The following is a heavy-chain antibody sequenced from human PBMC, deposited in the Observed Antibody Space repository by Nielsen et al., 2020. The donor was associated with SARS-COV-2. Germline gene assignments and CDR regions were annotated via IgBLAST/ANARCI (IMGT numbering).Heavy chain of an antibody. CDR1: GASISSNVW. CDR3: AATDTYDYVWGSYRRAFDY. CDR2: ISHTGDT. V-gene: IGHV4-4*02. D-gene: IGHD3-16*02. Sequence: SQTLSLTCGVSGASISSNVWWSWVRQPPGKGLEWIGEISHTGDTNYKPSLKSRVTMSVDKSKNQFSLRLSSVTAADTAVYYCAATDTYDYVWGSYRRAFDYWGQGTLVTVSS. J-gene: IGHJ4*02.